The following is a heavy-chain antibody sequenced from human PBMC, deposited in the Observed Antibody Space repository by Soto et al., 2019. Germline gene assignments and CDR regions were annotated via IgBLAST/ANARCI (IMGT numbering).Heavy chain of an antibody. CDR1: GFTFSSYS. CDR2: IRSSSSTI. CDR3: ARAKGYGWGSYSRDSFFF. J-gene: IGHJ3*01. Sequence: GGSLRLSCAASGFTFSSYSMNWVRQAPGKGLEWVSYIRSSSSTIYYADSVKGRFSISRDNAKTSLYLQMNSLRAEDTAAYYFARAKGYGWGSYSRDSFFFWGQGKMVTVSS. V-gene: IGHV3-48*04. D-gene: IGHD3-10*01.